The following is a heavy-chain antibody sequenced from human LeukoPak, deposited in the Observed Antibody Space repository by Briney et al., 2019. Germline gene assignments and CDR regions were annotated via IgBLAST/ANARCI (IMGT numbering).Heavy chain of an antibody. Sequence: HPGGSLRLSCAASGFTVSSTYMSWVRQAPGKGLEWVSVIYSGGYTYYADSVKGRFTISRDNSKNTLYLQMNSLRAEDTALYYCARIGNPATGDYWGQGTLVTVSS. J-gene: IGHJ4*02. D-gene: IGHD7-27*01. CDR3: ARIGNPATGDY. V-gene: IGHV3-53*01. CDR1: GFTVSSTY. CDR2: IYSGGYT.